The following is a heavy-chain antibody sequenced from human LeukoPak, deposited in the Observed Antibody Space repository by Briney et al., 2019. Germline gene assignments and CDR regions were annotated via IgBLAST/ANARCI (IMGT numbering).Heavy chain of an antibody. D-gene: IGHD3-10*02. CDR1: GFTFSSSA. CDR3: ARDVHFDY. CDR2: ISYDGSNK. Sequence: GGSLRLSCAASGFTFSSSAMHWVRQAPDKGLEWVAVISYDGSNKYYADSVKGRFTISRDNSKNTLYLQMNSLRAEDTAVYYCARDVHFDYWGQGTLVTVSS. J-gene: IGHJ4*02. V-gene: IGHV3-30-3*01.